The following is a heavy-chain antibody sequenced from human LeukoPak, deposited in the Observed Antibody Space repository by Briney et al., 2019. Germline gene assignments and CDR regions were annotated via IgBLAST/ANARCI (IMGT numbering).Heavy chain of an antibody. CDR2: ISSSSSYI. CDR3: ARDVGRGSYYGSGSYSDY. D-gene: IGHD3-10*01. J-gene: IGHJ4*02. Sequence: PGGSLRLSCAASGFTFSSYSMNWVRQAPGKGLEWVSSISSSSSYIYYADSVKGRFTISRDNAKNSLYLQMSGLRAEDTAVYYCARDVGRGSYYGSGSYSDYWGQGTLVTVSS. CDR1: GFTFSSYS. V-gene: IGHV3-21*01.